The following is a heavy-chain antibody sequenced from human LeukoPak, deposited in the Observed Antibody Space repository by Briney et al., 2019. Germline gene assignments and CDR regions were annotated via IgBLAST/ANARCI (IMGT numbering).Heavy chain of an antibody. J-gene: IGHJ5*02. D-gene: IGHD5-18*01. Sequence: SETLSLTCTVSGGSISSSSYYWGWIRQPPGKGLEWIGSIYYSGSTYYNPSLKSRVTISVDTSKNQFSLKLSSVTAADTAVYYRARLIFPDTAMVQTMSTKFDPWGQGTLVTVSS. CDR1: GGSISSSSYY. CDR3: ARLIFPDTAMVQTMSTKFDP. CDR2: IYYSGST. V-gene: IGHV4-39*01.